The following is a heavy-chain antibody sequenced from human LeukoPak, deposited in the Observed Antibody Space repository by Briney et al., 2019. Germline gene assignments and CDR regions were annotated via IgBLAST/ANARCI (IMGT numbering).Heavy chain of an antibody. J-gene: IGHJ4*02. CDR3: ASKRRGYSGYDGVFDY. CDR1: GGTFSSYA. D-gene: IGHD5-12*01. Sequence: SVNVSCKASGGTFSSYAISWVRQAPGQGLEWMGGIIPIFGTANYAQKFQGRVTITTDESTSTAYMGLSSLRSEDTAVYYCASKRRGYSGYDGVFDYWGQGTLVTVSS. CDR2: IIPIFGTA. V-gene: IGHV1-69*05.